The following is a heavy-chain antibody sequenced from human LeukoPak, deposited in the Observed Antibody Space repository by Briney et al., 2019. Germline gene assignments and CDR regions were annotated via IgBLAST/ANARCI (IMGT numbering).Heavy chain of an antibody. CDR2: INPNRGGT. V-gene: IGHV1-2*02. D-gene: IGHD4-23*01. CDR3: ARESTVVRGYYYYYYMDV. Sequence: ASVKVSCKASGYTFTGYYMHWVRQAPGQGLEWMGWINPNRGGTNYAQKFQGRVTMTRDTSISTAYMELSRLRSDDTAVYYCARESTVVRGYYYYYYMDVWGKGTTVTVSS. J-gene: IGHJ6*03. CDR1: GYTFTGYY.